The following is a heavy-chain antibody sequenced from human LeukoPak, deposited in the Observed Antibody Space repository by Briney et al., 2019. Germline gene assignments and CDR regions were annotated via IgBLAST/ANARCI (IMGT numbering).Heavy chain of an antibody. J-gene: IGHJ3*02. D-gene: IGHD6-6*01. V-gene: IGHV4-39*01. CDR2: IYYSCSI. CDR3: ARQEAAHAFDI. Sequence: IRNIYYSCSIYYNPSLQGRVIISVDTSKSQFSLKLSSVTAADTAVYSCARQEAAHAFDIWGQGTTVTVFS.